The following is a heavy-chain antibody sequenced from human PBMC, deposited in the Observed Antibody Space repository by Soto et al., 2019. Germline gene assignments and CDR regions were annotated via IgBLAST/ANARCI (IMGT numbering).Heavy chain of an antibody. CDR3: ARDRADPIGDYHPLFDS. CDR2: IESDGSST. D-gene: IGHD2-21*01. V-gene: IGHV3-74*01. Sequence: GSLRLYCAASVFTFSSRWMHLVREAPWKGLVWVSRIESDGSSTNYSYSVKGRFTVSRDNAKNTLYLQMNSLRAEDTAVYYCARDRADPIGDYHPLFDSWGLGTLVTVSS. J-gene: IGHJ4*02. CDR1: VFTFSSRW.